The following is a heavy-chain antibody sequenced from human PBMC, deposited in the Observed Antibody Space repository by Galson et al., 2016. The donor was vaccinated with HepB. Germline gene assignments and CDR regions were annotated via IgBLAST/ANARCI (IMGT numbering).Heavy chain of an antibody. CDR1: GGSISANW. CDR3: ARHITVSGTRGFDY. Sequence: SETLSLTCTVSGGSISANWWSWVRRPPAKGLEWIGEIYHTGSTYYNPSLNSRVSISIDESKNQLSLRLTSVTAADTAVYYCARHITVSGTRGFDYWGQGTLVTVPS. CDR2: IYHTGST. D-gene: IGHD2-8*01. J-gene: IGHJ4*02. V-gene: IGHV4-4*02.